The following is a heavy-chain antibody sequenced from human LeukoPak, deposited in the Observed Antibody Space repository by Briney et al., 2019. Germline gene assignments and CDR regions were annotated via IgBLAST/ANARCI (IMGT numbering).Heavy chain of an antibody. D-gene: IGHD3-22*01. J-gene: IGHJ4*02. CDR3: AKGRTRMSYYYASSGFESFDD. Sequence: ASVTVSCRASGYTFTSYYMHWVGQAPGQGLEGMGMINPSGGSTSYAQKFQGTVTMTRDMSTSTVYLEMSSLRSQDTAVYYCAKGRTRMSYYYASSGFESFDDWGQGTLVTVSS. CDR1: GYTFTSYY. CDR2: INPSGGST. V-gene: IGHV1-46*01.